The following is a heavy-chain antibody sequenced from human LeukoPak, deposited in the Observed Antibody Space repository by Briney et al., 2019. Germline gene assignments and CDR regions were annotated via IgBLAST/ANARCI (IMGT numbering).Heavy chain of an antibody. D-gene: IGHD6-6*01. CDR2: ISGCGGNI. CDR3: AKDRSSLAREYFDY. CDR1: GFTFSSYG. J-gene: IGHJ4*02. Sequence: GGSLRLSCAPSGFTFSSYGMSWVRQAPGKGLEWVSGISGCGGNIHYADSVKGRFTISRDNSRNTLYVQMNSLRAEDTAVYYCAKDRSSLAREYFDYWGQGSLVTVSS. V-gene: IGHV3-23*01.